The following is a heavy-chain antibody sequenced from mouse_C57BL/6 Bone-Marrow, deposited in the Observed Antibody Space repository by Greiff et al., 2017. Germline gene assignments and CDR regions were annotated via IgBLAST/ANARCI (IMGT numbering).Heavy chain of an antibody. J-gene: IGHJ1*03. CDR1: GYTFTSYW. CDR3: ETYGSSFWYFDV. Sequence: EVQLVESGTVLARPGASVKMSCKTSGYTFTSYWMHWVKQRPGQGLEWIGAIYPGNSDTSYNQKFKGKAKLTAVTSASTAYMELSSLTNEDSAVYYCETYGSSFWYFDVWGTGTTVTVSS. CDR2: IYPGNSDT. V-gene: IGHV1-5*01. D-gene: IGHD1-1*01.